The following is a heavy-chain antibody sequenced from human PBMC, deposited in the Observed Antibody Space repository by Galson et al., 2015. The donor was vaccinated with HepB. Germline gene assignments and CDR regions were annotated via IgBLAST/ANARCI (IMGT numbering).Heavy chain of an antibody. Sequence: SLRLSCAASGFTFSDYYMAWVRQAPGKGLEWVGRVRHKARRYTTAYVASVAGRFTISRDDSKNSLYLQMDSLKTEDTAVYYCSRTLPGIDLDYWGQGTLVTVSS. V-gene: IGHV3-72*01. J-gene: IGHJ4*02. CDR3: SRTLPGIDLDY. CDR2: VRHKARRYTT. CDR1: GFTFSDYY. D-gene: IGHD3-3*02.